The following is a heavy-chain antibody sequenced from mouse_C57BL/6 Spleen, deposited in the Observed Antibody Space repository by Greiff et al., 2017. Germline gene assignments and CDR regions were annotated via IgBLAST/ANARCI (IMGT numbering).Heavy chain of an antibody. V-gene: IGHV1-62-2*01. CDR3: ARHEAIYYYDSAYSMDY. Sequence: VQLQQSGAELVKPGASVKLSCKASGYTFTEYTIHWVKQRSGQGLEWIGWFYPGSGSIKYNEKFKDKATLTADKSSSTVYMELSRLTSEDCAVYFEARHEAIYYYDSAYSMDYWGQGTSVTVSS. CDR1: GYTFTEYT. D-gene: IGHD1-1*01. CDR2: FYPGSGSI. J-gene: IGHJ4*01.